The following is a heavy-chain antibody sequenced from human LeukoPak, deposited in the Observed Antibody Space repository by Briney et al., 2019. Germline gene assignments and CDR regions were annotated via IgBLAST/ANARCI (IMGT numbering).Heavy chain of an antibody. CDR2: ISWNSGSI. Sequence: GGSLRLSCAASGFTFDDYAMHWVRQAPGKGLEWVSGISWNSGSIGYADSVKGRFTISRDNAKNSLYLQMNSLRAEDTALYYCAKDMGGARITMVRGVIRALDYWGQGTLVTVSS. J-gene: IGHJ4*02. CDR3: AKDMGGARITMVRGVIRALDY. D-gene: IGHD3-10*01. CDR1: GFTFDDYA. V-gene: IGHV3-9*01.